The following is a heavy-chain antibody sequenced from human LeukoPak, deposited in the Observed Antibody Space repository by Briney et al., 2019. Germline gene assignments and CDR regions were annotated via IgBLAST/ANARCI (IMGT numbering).Heavy chain of an antibody. J-gene: IGHJ4*02. Sequence: GSLRLSCAASGFTFSSYGMHWVRQAPGKGLEWVAFIRYDGSNKYYADSVKGRFTISRDNSKNTLYLQMNSLRAEDTAVYYCALSPYSSWYYFDYWGQGTLVTVSS. CDR3: ALSPYSSWYYFDY. CDR2: IRYDGSNK. D-gene: IGHD6-13*01. V-gene: IGHV3-30*02. CDR1: GFTFSSYG.